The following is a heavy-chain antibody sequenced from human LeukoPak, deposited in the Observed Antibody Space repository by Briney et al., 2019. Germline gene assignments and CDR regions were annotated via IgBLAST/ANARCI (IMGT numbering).Heavy chain of an antibody. J-gene: IGHJ4*02. V-gene: IGHV4-59*01. Sequence: SETLSLTCTVSGGSISSYYWSWIRQTPGKGLEWIGYIYYSGSTNYNPSLKSRVTISVDTSKNQFSLKLSSVTAADTAVYYCARKRAVAGYYFDYWGQGILVTVSS. CDR3: ARKRAVAGYYFDY. CDR1: GGSISSYY. CDR2: IYYSGST. D-gene: IGHD6-19*01.